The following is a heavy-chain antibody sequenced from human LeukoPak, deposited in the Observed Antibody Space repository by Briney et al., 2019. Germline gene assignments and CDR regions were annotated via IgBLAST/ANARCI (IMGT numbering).Heavy chain of an antibody. J-gene: IGHJ4*02. CDR3: ASARHGDYVWDY. CDR2: IYSGDSHT. Sequence: GESLKISCKGSGYSFTYWIGWVRQLPGKGLEWMGIIYSGDSHTKYSPSFQGRVTISADKSISTAYLQWSSLEASDTAMYYCASARHGDYVWDYWGQGTLVTVSS. CDR1: GYSFTYW. V-gene: IGHV5-51*01. D-gene: IGHD4-17*01.